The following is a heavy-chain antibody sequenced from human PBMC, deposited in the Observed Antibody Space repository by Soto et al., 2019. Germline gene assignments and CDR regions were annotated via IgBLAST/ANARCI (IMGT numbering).Heavy chain of an antibody. Sequence: PGGSLRLSCAASVFTFSSYGMHWFRQAPVKGLEWVAVISHDGSNKYYADSVKGRFTISRDNSKNTLYLQMNSLRAEDTAVYYCAKDQAAAGNYYYYGMDVWGQGTTVTVSS. V-gene: IGHV3-30*18. CDR2: ISHDGSNK. J-gene: IGHJ6*02. D-gene: IGHD6-13*01. CDR3: AKDQAAAGNYYYYGMDV. CDR1: VFTFSSYG.